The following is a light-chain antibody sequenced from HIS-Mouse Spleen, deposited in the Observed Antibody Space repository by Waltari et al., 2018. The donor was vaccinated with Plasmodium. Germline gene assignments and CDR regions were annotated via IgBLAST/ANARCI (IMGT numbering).Light chain of an antibody. V-gene: IGKV1-5*03. CDR1: QSISSW. CDR2: KAS. CDR3: QQYNSYSYT. J-gene: IGKJ2*01. Sequence: DIQMTQSPSTLSASVGDRVTLTCPASQSISSWLAWYQQKPGKATKLLIYKASSLESGVPSRFSGSGSGTEFTLTISSLQPDDFATYYCQQYNSYSYTFGQGTKLEIK.